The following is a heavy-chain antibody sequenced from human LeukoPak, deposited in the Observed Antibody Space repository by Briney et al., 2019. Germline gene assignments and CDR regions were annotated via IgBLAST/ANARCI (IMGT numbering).Heavy chain of an antibody. Sequence: PGGSLRLSCAASGFTFNTYAMTWVRQAPGKGLEWVSAISGSGDSTYYTDSVKGRFTISRDNSKNTLYLQMNSLTAEDTALYFCAKRRESGIGSLYYFDYWGQGTLVTVSS. J-gene: IGHJ4*02. CDR3: AKRRESGIGSLYYFDY. D-gene: IGHD3-16*01. V-gene: IGHV3-23*01. CDR1: GFTFNTYA. CDR2: ISGSGDST.